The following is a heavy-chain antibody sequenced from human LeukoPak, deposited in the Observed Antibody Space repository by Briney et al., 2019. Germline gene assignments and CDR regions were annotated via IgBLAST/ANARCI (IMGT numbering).Heavy chain of an antibody. CDR3: AKVGYYYGSGSPHFFDY. Sequence: GGSLRLSCEASGFSFYDYAMSWVRQAPGKGLEWVSTISYTGGSTYFADSVKGRFTISRDNSKNTLYLQMNSLRAEDTAVYYCAKVGYYYGSGSPHFFDYWGQGTLVTVSS. V-gene: IGHV3-23*01. J-gene: IGHJ4*02. CDR2: ISYTGGST. D-gene: IGHD3-10*01. CDR1: GFSFYDYA.